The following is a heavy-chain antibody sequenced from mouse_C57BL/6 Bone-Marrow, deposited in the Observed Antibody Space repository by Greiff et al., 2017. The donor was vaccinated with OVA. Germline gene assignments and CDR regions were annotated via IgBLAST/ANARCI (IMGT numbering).Heavy chain of an antibody. CDR2: INPDSSTI. CDR3: ASYYYGSSFDY. V-gene: IGHV4-1*01. CDR1: GIDFSRYW. Sequence: EVQLLQSGGGLVQPGGSLKLSCAASGIDFSRYWMSWVRRAPGKGLEWIGEINPDSSTINYAPSLKDKFIISRDNAKNTLYLQMSKVRSEDTALYYCASYYYGSSFDYWGKGTTLTVSS. J-gene: IGHJ2*01. D-gene: IGHD1-1*01.